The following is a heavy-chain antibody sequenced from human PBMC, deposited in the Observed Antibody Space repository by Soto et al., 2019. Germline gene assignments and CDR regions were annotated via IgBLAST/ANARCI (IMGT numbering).Heavy chain of an antibody. CDR1: GFAFNNAW. J-gene: IGHJ4*01. CDR2: IKSKALGGTT. D-gene: IGHD3-22*01. V-gene: IGHV3-15*07. Sequence: EVQLVDSGGDLVKPGGSLRLSCAGSGFAFNNAWINWVRQAPGKGLEWVGRIKSKALGGTTDFAAPVRGRFAITRDDSRNMAYMQMNSLNTEDSAVYYCTTDSYSTMREVRFDSWGHGTLVTVSS. CDR3: TTDSYSTMREVRFDS.